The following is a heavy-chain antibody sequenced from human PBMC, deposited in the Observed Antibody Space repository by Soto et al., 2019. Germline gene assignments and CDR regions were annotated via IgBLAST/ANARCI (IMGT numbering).Heavy chain of an antibody. V-gene: IGHV5-10-1*01. CDR2: IDPSDSQT. D-gene: IGHD3-22*01. CDR3: ARQIYDSDTGPNFQYYFDS. CDR1: GYSFAGYW. Sequence: GESLKISCKGSGYSFAGYWITWVRQKPGKGLEWMGRIDPSDSQTYYSPSFRGHVTISVTKSITTAFLQWSSLRASDTATYYCARQIYDSDTGPNFQYYFDSWGQGTPVTVSS. J-gene: IGHJ4*02.